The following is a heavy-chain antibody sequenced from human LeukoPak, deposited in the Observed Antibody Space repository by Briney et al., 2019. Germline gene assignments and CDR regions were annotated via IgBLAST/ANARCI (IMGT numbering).Heavy chain of an antibody. V-gene: IGHV1-18*04. D-gene: IGHD3-9*01. Sequence: GASVKVSCKASGYTFTAYHMHWVRQAPGQGLEWMGWISAYNGNTNYAQKLQGRVTMTTDTSTSTAYMELRSLRSDDTAVYYCARTGVYDILTGPDYWGQGTLVTVSS. CDR1: GYTFTAYH. CDR2: ISAYNGNT. J-gene: IGHJ4*02. CDR3: ARTGVYDILTGPDY.